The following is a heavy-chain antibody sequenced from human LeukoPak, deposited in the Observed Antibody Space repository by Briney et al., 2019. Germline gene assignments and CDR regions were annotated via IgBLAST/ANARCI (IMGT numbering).Heavy chain of an antibody. J-gene: IGHJ4*02. CDR1: GFTFSNYG. CDR3: AKGGLVRGVIIVNYFDY. CDR2: ISWNSGSI. D-gene: IGHD3-10*01. V-gene: IGHV3-9*01. Sequence: GGSLRLSCAASGFTFSNYGMNWVRQAPGKGLEWVSGISWNSGSIGYADSVKGRFTISRDNAKNSLYLQMNSLRAEDTALYYCAKGGLVRGVIIVNYFDYWGQGTLVTVSS.